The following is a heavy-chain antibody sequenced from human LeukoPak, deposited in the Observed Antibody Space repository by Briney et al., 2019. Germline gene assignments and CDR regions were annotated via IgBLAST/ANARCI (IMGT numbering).Heavy chain of an antibody. V-gene: IGHV1-8*02. CDR1: GYTFTNYG. CDR2: MNPNSGNT. J-gene: IGHJ1*01. CDR3: ARDSPARGDPPPH. D-gene: IGHD3-10*01. Sequence: ASVKVSCKASGYTFTNYGISWVRQATGQGLEWMGWMNPNSGNTGYAQKFQDRVTMTRNTSVSTAYMELSSLRSEDTAVYYCARDSPARGDPPPHWGQGTLVTVSS.